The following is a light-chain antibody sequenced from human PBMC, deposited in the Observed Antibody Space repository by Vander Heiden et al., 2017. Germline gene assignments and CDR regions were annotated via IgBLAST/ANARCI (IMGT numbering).Light chain of an antibody. CDR3: QSYDSRLSGPI. V-gene: IGLV1-40*01. J-gene: IGLJ2*01. CDR1: SSNIGAGYD. CDR2: GKN. Sequence: QSVLTQPPSVSGAPGQRVTISCTGSSSNIGAGYDVHWYQQLPGTAPKLLIYGKNNRPSGVPDRFSGSKSGTSASLAITGLQAEDEADYYCQSYDSRLSGPIFGGGTKLTVL.